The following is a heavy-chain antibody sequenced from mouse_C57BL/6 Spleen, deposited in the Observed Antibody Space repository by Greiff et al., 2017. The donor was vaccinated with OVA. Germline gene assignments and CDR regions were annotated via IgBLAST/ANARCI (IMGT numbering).Heavy chain of an antibody. CDR3: TDYYGSSYVGPWFAY. V-gene: IGHV14-1*01. J-gene: IGHJ3*01. CDR2: IDPEDGDT. D-gene: IGHD1-1*01. Sequence: VQLQQSGAELVRPGASVKLSCTASGFNIKDYYMHWVKQRPEQGLEWIGRIDPEDGDTEYAPKFQGKATMTADTSSTTAYLQLSSLTSEDTAVYYCTDYYGSSYVGPWFAYWGQGTLVTVSA. CDR1: GFNIKDYY.